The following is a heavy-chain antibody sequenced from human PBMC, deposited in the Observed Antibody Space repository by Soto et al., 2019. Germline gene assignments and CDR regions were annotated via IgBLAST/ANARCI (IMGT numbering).Heavy chain of an antibody. Sequence: SGPTLVNRTQTLTLTCTFSGFSLSTSGLCVTWIRQPPGKALEWLARIDWDDDKYYSTSLKTRLTISKDTSKNQVVLRMTNMDPVDTATYYCAQTWSSSWYADTWGQGMLVTVSS. J-gene: IGHJ5*02. CDR1: GFSLSTSGLC. V-gene: IGHV2-70*11. D-gene: IGHD6-13*01. CDR2: IDWDDDK. CDR3: AQTWSSSWYADT.